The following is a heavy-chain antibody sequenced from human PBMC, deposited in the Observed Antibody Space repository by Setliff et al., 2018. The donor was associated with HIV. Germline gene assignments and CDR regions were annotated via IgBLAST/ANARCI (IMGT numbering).Heavy chain of an antibody. CDR1: GYTFTDFY. CDR2: INPKSGVA. Sequence: VSCKASGYTFTDFYIHWVRQAPGQGLEWIGRINPKSGVADYLKKFQGRVTMTTDTSTSTAHMELIRPRFDDTAVYYCARAHFLVAMTRNWFDPWGQGTLVTVSS. D-gene: IGHD5-12*01. J-gene: IGHJ5*02. V-gene: IGHV1-2*06. CDR3: ARAHFLVAMTRNWFDP.